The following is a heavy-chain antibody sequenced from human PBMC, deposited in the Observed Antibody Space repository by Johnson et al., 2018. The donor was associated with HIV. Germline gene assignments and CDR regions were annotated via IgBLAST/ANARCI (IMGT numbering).Heavy chain of an antibody. Sequence: VQLVESGGGLVKPGGSLRLSCAASGFTFSDYYMSWIRQAPGKGLEWVSYISSSGSIAYADSVKGRFTISRDNAKNSLYLQMNSLRAEDTAVYYCARAQIDVLRFLEWLPRDDAFDIWGQGTMVTVSS. CDR1: GFTFSDYY. D-gene: IGHD3-3*01. J-gene: IGHJ3*02. CDR3: ARAQIDVLRFLEWLPRDDAFDI. V-gene: IGHV3-11*01. CDR2: ISSSGSI.